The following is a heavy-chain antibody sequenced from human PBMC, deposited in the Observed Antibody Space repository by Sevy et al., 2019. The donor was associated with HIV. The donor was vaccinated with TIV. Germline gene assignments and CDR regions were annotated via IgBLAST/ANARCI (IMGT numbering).Heavy chain of an antibody. V-gene: IGHV4-59*01. D-gene: IGHD2-15*01. CDR3: TRGSGSFYYHYGMDV. J-gene: IGHJ6*02. CDR1: GGSINNYY. CDR2: MYYSGSA. Sequence: SETLSLTCAVSGGSINNYYWSWIRQPPGKGLERIGYMYYSGSANYNPSLKSRVTISVDTSKNQFSLNLRSVTAADTAVYYCTRGSGSFYYHYGMDVWGQGTTVTVSS.